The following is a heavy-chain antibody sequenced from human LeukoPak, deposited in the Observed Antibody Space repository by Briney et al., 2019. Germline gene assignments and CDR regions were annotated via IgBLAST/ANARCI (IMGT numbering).Heavy chain of an antibody. Sequence: GGSLILSCAASGFTFSSYSMNWVRQAPGKGLEWVSSISSSSSYIYYADSVKGRFTISRDNAKNSLYLQMNSLRAEDTAVYYCASMGIAVAGTYYWGQGTLVTVSS. CDR1: GFTFSSYS. D-gene: IGHD6-19*01. V-gene: IGHV3-21*01. CDR2: ISSSSSYI. CDR3: ASMGIAVAGTYY. J-gene: IGHJ4*02.